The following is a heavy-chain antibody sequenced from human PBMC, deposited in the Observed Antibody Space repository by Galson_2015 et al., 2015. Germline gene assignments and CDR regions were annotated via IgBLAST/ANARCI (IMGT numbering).Heavy chain of an antibody. Sequence: SVKVSCKASGYTFSTYYIIWVRQAPGQGLEWMGWVSANSGKTKYAQKVQGRVTMTTDTSTTTAYMELRSLTSDDTAVYYCARGRGSAWPVDTGVAYWGQGTLVTVSS. CDR2: VSANSGKT. D-gene: IGHD6-19*01. V-gene: IGHV1-18*01. J-gene: IGHJ4*02. CDR1: GYTFSTYY. CDR3: ARGRGSAWPVDTGVAY.